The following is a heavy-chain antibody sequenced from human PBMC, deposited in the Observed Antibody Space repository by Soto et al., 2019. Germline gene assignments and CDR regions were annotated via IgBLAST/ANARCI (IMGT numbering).Heavy chain of an antibody. V-gene: IGHV4-39*07. J-gene: IGHJ4*02. CDR2: IYYSGGT. CDR1: GDSISSSSYS. Sequence: SETLSLTCIVSGDSISSSSYSWAWIRQPPGKGLEWIGYIYYSGGTYYNPSLKSRVTISVDTSKNQFSLKLSSVTAADTAVYYCARVPAYWGQGTLVTVSS. CDR3: ARVPAY.